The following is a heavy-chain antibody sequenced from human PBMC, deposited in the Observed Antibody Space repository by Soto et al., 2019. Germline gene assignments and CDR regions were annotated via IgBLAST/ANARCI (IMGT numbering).Heavy chain of an antibody. D-gene: IGHD2-2*01. CDR2: INPSGGST. Sequence: QVQLVQSGAEVKKPGASVKVSCKASGYTFTSYYMHWVRQAPGQGLEWMGIINPSGGSTSYAQKRQGRSTMTRDTSTRTVYRELSSLRAEDTAVYYCAREGYCISTGCHIDYWGQGTLVTVSS. CDR3: AREGYCISTGCHIDY. J-gene: IGHJ4*02. V-gene: IGHV1-46*01. CDR1: GYTFTSYY.